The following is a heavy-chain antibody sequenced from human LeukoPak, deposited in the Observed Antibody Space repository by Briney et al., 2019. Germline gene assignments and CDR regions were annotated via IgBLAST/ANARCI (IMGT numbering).Heavy chain of an antibody. CDR1: GFTFSTYA. CDR3: AKGEGPTVGTT. CDR2: ISGSGDST. J-gene: IGHJ4*02. Sequence: GGSLRLSCAASGFTFSTYAVTWVRQAPGKGLEWVSTISGSGDSTYYADSVKGRFTISRGNSKNTLYLQMNSLRADDTTVYYCAKGEGPTVGTTWGQGTLVTVSS. V-gene: IGHV3-23*01. D-gene: IGHD1-26*01.